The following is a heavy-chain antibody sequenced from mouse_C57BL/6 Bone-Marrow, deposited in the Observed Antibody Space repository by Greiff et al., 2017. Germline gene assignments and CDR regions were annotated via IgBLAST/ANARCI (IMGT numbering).Heavy chain of an antibody. CDR1: GFSLTSYG. D-gene: IGHD4-1*01. CDR2: IWRGGST. V-gene: IGHV2-5*01. J-gene: IGHJ1*03. CDR3: APGSYWYFGV. Sequence: VQLQQSGPGLVQPSQSLSITCTVSGFSLTSYGVHWVRQSPGKGLEWLGVIWRGGSTDYNAAFMSRLSITEDNSKSQVFFKMNSLQADDTSIYYCAPGSYWYFGVWGTGTTVTVSS.